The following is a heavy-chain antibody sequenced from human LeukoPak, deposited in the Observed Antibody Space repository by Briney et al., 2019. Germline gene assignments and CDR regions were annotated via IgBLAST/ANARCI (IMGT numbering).Heavy chain of an antibody. CDR2: INPNSGGT. V-gene: IGHV1-2*02. Sequence: ASVKVSCKASGYTFTGYYMHWVRQAPGQGLEWMGWINPNSGGTNYAQKFQGRVTMTRDTSISTAYMELSRLRSDDTAVYYCARVPVRRLYYYYYYGMDVWGQGTTVTVSS. CDR3: ARVPVRRLYYYYYYGMDV. CDR1: GYTFTGYY. D-gene: IGHD2-2*01. J-gene: IGHJ6*02.